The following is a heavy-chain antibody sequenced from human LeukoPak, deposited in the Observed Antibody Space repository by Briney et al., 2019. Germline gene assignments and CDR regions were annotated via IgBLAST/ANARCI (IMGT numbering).Heavy chain of an antibody. J-gene: IGHJ3*02. CDR3: EKDVVYSSSPGGAFDI. CDR2: ISWNSGSI. CDR1: GFTFDDYA. Sequence: PGGSLRLSCAASGFTFDDYAMHWVRQAPGKGLEWVSGISWNSGSIGYADSVKGRFTISRDNAKNSLYLQMNSLRAEDTALYYCEKDVVYSSSPGGAFDIWGQGTMVTVSS. D-gene: IGHD6-13*01. V-gene: IGHV3-9*01.